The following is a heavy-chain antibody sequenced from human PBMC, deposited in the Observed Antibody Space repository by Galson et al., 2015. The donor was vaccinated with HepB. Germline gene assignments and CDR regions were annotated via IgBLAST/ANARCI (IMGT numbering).Heavy chain of an antibody. Sequence: SVKVSCKASGYSFSQYGMTWVRQAPGQGLEWIGWISGYNGNTNYAQNFQSRVNMTTDTSTTTVYMEVRSLRSDDTAVYYCARGRYGTSAPDLWGQGTLVTVSS. CDR1: GYSFSQYG. CDR2: ISGYNGNT. V-gene: IGHV1-18*01. D-gene: IGHD5-18*01. CDR3: ARGRYGTSAPDL. J-gene: IGHJ5*02.